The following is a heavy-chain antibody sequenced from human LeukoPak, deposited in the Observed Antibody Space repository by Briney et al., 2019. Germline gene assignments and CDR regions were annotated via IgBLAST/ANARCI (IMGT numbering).Heavy chain of an antibody. CDR2: ITVDGGTP. V-gene: IGHV3-43*02. CDR3: AKGHFGAGHY. CDR1: VFTFGDYT. J-gene: IGHJ4*02. D-gene: IGHD3-3*01. Sequence: GGSLSLSCAPSVFTFGDYTMHWVRQPPGGSLQWVSLITVDGGTPSSAGSLRGGFPISRNNSKNSLSLHMDSLRNEDTALYYCAKGHFGAGHYWGQGTLVTVSS.